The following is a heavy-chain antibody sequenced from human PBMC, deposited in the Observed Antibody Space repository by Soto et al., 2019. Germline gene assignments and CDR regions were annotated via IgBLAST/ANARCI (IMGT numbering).Heavy chain of an antibody. CDR3: ARDLGGAFDI. CDR2: IWYDGSNK. CDR1: GFTFSSYG. J-gene: IGHJ3*02. Sequence: QVQLVESGGGVVQPGRSLRLSCAASGFTFSSYGMHWVRQAPGKGLEWVAVIWYDGSNKYYADSVKGRFTISRDNSKNTLYLQMTSLRAEDTAVYYCARDLGGAFDIWGQGTMVTVSS. V-gene: IGHV3-33*01.